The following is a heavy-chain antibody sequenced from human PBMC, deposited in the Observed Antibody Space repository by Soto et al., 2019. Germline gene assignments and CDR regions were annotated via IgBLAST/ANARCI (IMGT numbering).Heavy chain of an antibody. CDR1: GGSISSGGYY. J-gene: IGHJ4*02. V-gene: IGHV4-31*03. D-gene: IGHD3-3*01. CDR3: ARVLKNTLEWFHFDY. Sequence: PSETLSLTCTVSGGSISSGGYYWSWIRQHPGKGLEWIGYIYYSGSTYYNPSLKSRVTISVDTSKNQFSLKLSSVTAADTAVYYCARVLKNTLEWFHFDYWGQGTLVTVSS. CDR2: IYYSGST.